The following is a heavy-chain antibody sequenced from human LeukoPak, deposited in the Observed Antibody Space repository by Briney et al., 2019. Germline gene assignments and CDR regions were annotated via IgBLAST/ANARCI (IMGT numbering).Heavy chain of an antibody. CDR3: ARDQNYYGSGSYSYFDY. D-gene: IGHD3-10*01. V-gene: IGHV1-69*13. J-gene: IGHJ4*02. CDR1: VVTSTSYA. CDR2: IIPIFGTA. Sequence: ASVKLSCKPSVVTSTSYAISWVRQSPGQRLEWMGGIIPIFGTANYAQTFQGRVTITSDESTSTAYMELSSLRSEDTAVYYCARDQNYYGSGSYSYFDYWGQGTLVTVSS.